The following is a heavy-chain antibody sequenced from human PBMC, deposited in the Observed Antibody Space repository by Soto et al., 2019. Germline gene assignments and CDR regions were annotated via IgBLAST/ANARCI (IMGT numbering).Heavy chain of an antibody. D-gene: IGHD2-2*01. CDR2: IYYSAA. CDR3: AAGSCSSSGCYWFDP. Sequence: TLSLTCTVSGGSISGGDYHWSWIRQLPGKGLEWVGYIYYSAACHNPSLKSGVIISVDTSKNQFSLQLSSVTAADTAVYYCAAGSCSSSGCYWFDPWGQGTLVTVSS. CDR1: GGSISGGDYH. V-gene: IGHV4-30-4*01. J-gene: IGHJ5*02.